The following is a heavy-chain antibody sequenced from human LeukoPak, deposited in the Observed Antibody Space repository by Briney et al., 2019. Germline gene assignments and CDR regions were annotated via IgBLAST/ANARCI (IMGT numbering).Heavy chain of an antibody. V-gene: IGHV3-53*01. CDR1: GFTVSSNY. CDR3: ARDRPVSYDSSGYYRAFDI. D-gene: IGHD3-22*01. J-gene: IGHJ3*02. Sequence: GGSLRLSCAASGFTVSSNYMSWVRQAPGKGLEWVSVIYSGGSTYYADSVKGRFTISRDNSKNTLYLQMNSLRAEDTAVYYCARDRPVSYDSSGYYRAFDIWVHGTMVTVSS. CDR2: IYSGGST.